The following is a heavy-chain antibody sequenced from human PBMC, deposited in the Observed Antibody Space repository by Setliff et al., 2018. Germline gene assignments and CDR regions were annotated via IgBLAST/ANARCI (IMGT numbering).Heavy chain of an antibody. CDR2: INHSGST. CDR1: GGSISTYY. V-gene: IGHV4-59*08. CDR3: ARPTAYDFWSGYPARGYYMDV. Sequence: SETLSLTCTVSGGSISTYYWSWIRRPAGKGLEWIGEINHSGSTNYNPSLKSRVTISVDTSKNQFSLKLSSVTAADTAVYYCARPTAYDFWSGYPARGYYMDVWGKGTTVTVSS. J-gene: IGHJ6*03. D-gene: IGHD3-3*01.